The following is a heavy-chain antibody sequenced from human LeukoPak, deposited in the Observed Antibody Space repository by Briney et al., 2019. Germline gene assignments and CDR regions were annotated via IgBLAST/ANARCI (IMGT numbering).Heavy chain of an antibody. V-gene: IGHV3-30*18. CDR2: ISYDGSNK. J-gene: IGHJ4*02. Sequence: GGSLRLSCAASGFTFSSYGMHWVRQAPGKGLEWVAVISYDGSNKYYADSVKGRFTISRDNSKNTLYLQMNSLRAEDTAVYYCAKTPVYYDSRGGNYFDNWGQGTLVTVSS. D-gene: IGHD3-22*01. CDR1: GFTFSSYG. CDR3: AKTPVYYDSRGGNYFDN.